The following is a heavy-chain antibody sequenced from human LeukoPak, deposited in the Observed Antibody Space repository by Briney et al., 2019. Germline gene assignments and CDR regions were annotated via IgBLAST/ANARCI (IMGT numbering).Heavy chain of an antibody. CDR1: GGSISDYF. Sequence: SETLSLTCTVSGGSISDYFWSWIRQPPGKGLEWVGYVFYNGSTNYNPSLKSRLTMSIDTSKNQFSLKLTSVTAADTAVYYCARASGTGTGYMDVWGTGTTVTVSS. CDR3: ARASGTGTGYMDV. D-gene: IGHD3-10*01. CDR2: VFYNGST. J-gene: IGHJ6*03. V-gene: IGHV4-59*01.